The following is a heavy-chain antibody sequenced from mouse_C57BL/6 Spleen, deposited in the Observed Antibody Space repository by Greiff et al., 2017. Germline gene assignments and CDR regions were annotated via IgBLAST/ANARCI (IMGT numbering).Heavy chain of an antibody. CDR2: INPYNGDT. V-gene: IGHV1-20*01. CDR1: GYSFTGYF. CDR3: ARPYYGSSYGFAY. D-gene: IGHD1-1*01. J-gene: IGHJ3*01. Sequence: VQLQQSGPELVKPGDSVKISCKASGYSFTGYFMNWVMQSHGKSLEWIGRINPYNGDTFYNQKFKGKATLTVDKSSSTAHMELRSLTSEDSAVYYCARPYYGSSYGFAYWGQGTLVTVSA.